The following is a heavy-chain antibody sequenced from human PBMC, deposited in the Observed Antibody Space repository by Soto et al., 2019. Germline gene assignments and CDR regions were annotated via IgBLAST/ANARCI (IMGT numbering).Heavy chain of an antibody. D-gene: IGHD3-9*01. Sequence: ASVKGSCKASGYTFTSYAMHWVRQAPGQRLEWMGWINAGNGNTKYSQKFQGRVTITRDTSASTAYMELSSLRSEDTAVYYCARVGRSAEYDILTGYSGFDYWGQGTLFTVSS. V-gene: IGHV1-3*01. CDR3: ARVGRSAEYDILTGYSGFDY. J-gene: IGHJ4*02. CDR1: GYTFTSYA. CDR2: INAGNGNT.